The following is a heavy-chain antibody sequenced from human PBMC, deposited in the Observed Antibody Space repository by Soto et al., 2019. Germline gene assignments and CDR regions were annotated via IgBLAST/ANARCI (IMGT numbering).Heavy chain of an antibody. CDR3: ARSLLFLQWSYYFDY. Sequence: SETLSLTCTVANGSISSAGYYCSWIRQHPRKGLEWIGYIYYSESTYYNPSLKSRVTMSVDTSKNQFSLKLSSVTAADTAVYYCARSLLFLQWSYYFDYWGRGTLVTVSS. D-gene: IGHD3-3*01. CDR1: NGSISSAGYY. V-gene: IGHV4-31*03. CDR2: IYYSEST. J-gene: IGHJ4*02.